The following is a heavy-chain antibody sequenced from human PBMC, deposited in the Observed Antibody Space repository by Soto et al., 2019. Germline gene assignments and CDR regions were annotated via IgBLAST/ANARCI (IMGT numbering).Heavy chain of an antibody. CDR2: ISSSCSTI. V-gene: IGHV3-48*03. D-gene: IGHD3-3*01. CDR1: GFTFSSYE. CDR3: ARTHYDFWSGSTLPNWFDP. Sequence: LRLSFAASGFTFSSYEINWVRQAPWKGLEWVSYISSSCSTIYYADSVKGRFTISRDNAKNSLYLQMNSLRAEDTAVYYCARTHYDFWSGSTLPNWFDPWGQGTLVTVSS. J-gene: IGHJ5*02.